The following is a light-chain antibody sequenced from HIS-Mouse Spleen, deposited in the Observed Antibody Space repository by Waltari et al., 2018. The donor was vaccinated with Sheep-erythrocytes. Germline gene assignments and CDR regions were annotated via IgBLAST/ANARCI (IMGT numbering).Light chain of an antibody. CDR3: SSYTSSSTQV. Sequence: QSALTQPASVSGSPGQSITISCTGTSSDVGSYNYVSWYQQHPGKAPKIMIYEVSNRPSGVSNRLPGSKSGNTASLTISGLQAEDEADYYCSSYTSSSTQVFGGGTKLTVL. CDR1: SSDVGSYNY. J-gene: IGLJ2*01. V-gene: IGLV2-14*01. CDR2: EVS.